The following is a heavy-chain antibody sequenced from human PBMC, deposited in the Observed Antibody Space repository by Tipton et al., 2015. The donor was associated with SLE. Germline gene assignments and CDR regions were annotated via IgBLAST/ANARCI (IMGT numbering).Heavy chain of an antibody. CDR3: ARFDYSNWDDY. CDR1: GGSISSDGYF. J-gene: IGHJ4*02. V-gene: IGHV4-31*03. CDR2: IYYSGST. D-gene: IGHD4-11*01. Sequence: TLSLTCTVSGGSISSDGYFWTWIRQPPGKGLEWIGYIYYSGSTYYNPSLQSRLTMSVDTSRNQFSLKLTSVTAADTAVYFCARFDYSNWDDYWGQGTLVTVSS.